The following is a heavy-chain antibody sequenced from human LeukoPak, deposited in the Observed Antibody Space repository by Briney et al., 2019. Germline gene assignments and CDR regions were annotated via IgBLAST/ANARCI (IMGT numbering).Heavy chain of an antibody. J-gene: IGHJ6*03. D-gene: IGHD2-15*01. CDR3: ARGLQTDYLPSYYYYMDV. CDR1: GYTFTGYY. Sequence: SVKVSCKASGYTFTGYYMHGLRQAPGQGLEGMGRINPNSGGTNYAQKFQDRVTMTRDTSISTAYMELSRLRSDDTAVYYCARGLQTDYLPSYYYYMDVWGKGTTVTVSS. V-gene: IGHV1-2*06. CDR2: INPNSGGT.